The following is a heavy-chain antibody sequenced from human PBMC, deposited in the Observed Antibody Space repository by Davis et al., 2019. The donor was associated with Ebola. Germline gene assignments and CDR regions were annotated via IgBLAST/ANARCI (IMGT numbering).Heavy chain of an antibody. V-gene: IGHV3-23*01. Sequence: GESLKISCAASGFTFSNYAMSWVRQAPGEGLEWVSGISASGADIKYADSVKGRFSISRDNSKNTLCLQMDSLRAEDTAVFYCAEGGTNNFLGANWGQGTLVTVSS. D-gene: IGHD2-8*01. CDR3: AEGGTNNFLGAN. CDR2: ISASGADI. J-gene: IGHJ4*02. CDR1: GFTFSNYA.